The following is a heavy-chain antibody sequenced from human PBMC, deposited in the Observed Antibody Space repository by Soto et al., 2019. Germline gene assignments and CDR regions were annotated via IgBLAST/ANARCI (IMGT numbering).Heavy chain of an antibody. CDR2: ISGSGGST. Sequence: GGSLRLSCAASGFTFSNYAMNWVRQAPGKGLEWVSVISGSGGSTYYADSVKGRFTISRDNSKNTLYLQMNSLRAEDTAVYYCAKGFWAVAGTRYFDYWGQGTLVTVSP. D-gene: IGHD6-19*01. J-gene: IGHJ4*02. V-gene: IGHV3-23*01. CDR3: AKGFWAVAGTRYFDY. CDR1: GFTFSNYA.